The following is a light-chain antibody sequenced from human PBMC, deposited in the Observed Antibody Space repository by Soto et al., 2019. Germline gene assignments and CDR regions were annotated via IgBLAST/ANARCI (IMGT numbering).Light chain of an antibody. Sequence: EIVLTQSPGTLSLSPGERATLSCRASQSVSSSYLAWYQQKPGQAPRLLIYGASSRATGIPDRFSGSGSGTDFTLTISSLEPEDSAVYYCHQRQSWPRTFGQGTKVDTK. CDR3: HQRQSWPRT. CDR1: QSVSSSY. J-gene: IGKJ1*01. CDR2: GAS. V-gene: IGKV3-20*01.